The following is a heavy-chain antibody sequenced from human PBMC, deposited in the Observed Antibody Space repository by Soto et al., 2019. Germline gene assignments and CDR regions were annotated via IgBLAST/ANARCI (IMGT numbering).Heavy chain of an antibody. CDR3: AGPSSGWSAHTGPGYFDL. CDR1: GFTVSSNY. CDR2: IYSGGST. Sequence: EVQLVETGGGLIQPGGSLRLSCAASGFTVSSNYMSWFRQSPGKWLKWVSVIYSGGSTYYADSVKGRFTISRDNSKNTLYLQMNSLRAEDTAVYYCAGPSSGWSAHTGPGYFDLWGRGTLVTVSS. V-gene: IGHV3-53*02. D-gene: IGHD6-19*01. J-gene: IGHJ2*01.